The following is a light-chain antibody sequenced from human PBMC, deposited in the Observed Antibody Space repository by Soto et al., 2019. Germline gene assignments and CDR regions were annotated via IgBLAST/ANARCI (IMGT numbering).Light chain of an antibody. V-gene: IGKV3-15*01. J-gene: IGKJ5*01. CDR2: GAS. CDR3: QQYNNWPPIT. Sequence: EIVLTQSPRTLSVSPGDRVTLSCRASQSVDINLAWYQQRAGQAPRLLIYGASTRATGIPARFSGSGSGTEFTLTISSLQSEDFAVYYCQQYNNWPPITFGQGTRLEIK. CDR1: QSVDIN.